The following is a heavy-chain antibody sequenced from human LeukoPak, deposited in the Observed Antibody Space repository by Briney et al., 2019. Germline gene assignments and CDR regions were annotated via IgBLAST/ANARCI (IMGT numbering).Heavy chain of an antibody. CDR3: AKYAYNWNAPDGL. V-gene: IGHV3-30*18. J-gene: IGHJ3*01. Sequence: PGGSLRLSCRASRFSFSDYDMHWVRQAPGKGLEWVAVISSDGSRKHYGDSVKGRFTISRDNSESTLFLQMNSLRTDDTSVYFCAKYAYNWNAPDGLWGQGTMVIVSS. CDR2: ISSDGSRK. CDR1: RFSFSDYD. D-gene: IGHD1-1*01.